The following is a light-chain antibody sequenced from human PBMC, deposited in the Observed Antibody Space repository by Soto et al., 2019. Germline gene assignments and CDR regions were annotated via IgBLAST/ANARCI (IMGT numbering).Light chain of an antibody. CDR1: QSVFGY. CDR3: QQRSDSPPLT. J-gene: IGKJ4*01. Sequence: VLTQSPATLSLSPGDRATLSCRASQSVFGYLAWYQHKPGQAPRLLIYDAYKRATGVPARFSGSGSETDFTLITSSLEPEDFAVYYCQQRSDSPPLTFGGGTRVEIK. CDR2: DAY. V-gene: IGKV3-11*01.